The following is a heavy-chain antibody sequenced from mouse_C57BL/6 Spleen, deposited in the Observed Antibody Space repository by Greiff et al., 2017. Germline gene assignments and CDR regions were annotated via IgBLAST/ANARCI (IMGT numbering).Heavy chain of an antibody. V-gene: IGHV5-4*01. Sequence: EVKVEESGGGLVKPGGSLKLSCAASGFTFSSYAMSWVRQTPEKRLEWVATISDGGSYTYYPDNVKGRFTISRDNAKNNLYLQMSHLKSEDTAMYYCARDYYYGSSYLFAYWGQGTLVTVSA. CDR2: ISDGGSYT. D-gene: IGHD1-1*01. J-gene: IGHJ3*01. CDR3: ARDYYYGSSYLFAY. CDR1: GFTFSSYA.